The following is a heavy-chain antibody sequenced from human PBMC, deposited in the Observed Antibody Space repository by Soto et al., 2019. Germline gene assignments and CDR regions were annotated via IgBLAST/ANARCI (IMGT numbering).Heavy chain of an antibody. CDR3: TTVFEY. V-gene: IGHV3-74*01. CDR2: IDGVGTGT. CDR1: GFTFTNYW. Sequence: DVQLVQSGGGSVQPGGSLRLSCAASGFTFTNYWMHWVRQVPGKGLVWVSRIDGVGTGTSYSDSVRGRFTISRDNAENMLYLQMNILRAEDTAVYYCTTVFEYLGQGTLVTVSS. J-gene: IGHJ4*02.